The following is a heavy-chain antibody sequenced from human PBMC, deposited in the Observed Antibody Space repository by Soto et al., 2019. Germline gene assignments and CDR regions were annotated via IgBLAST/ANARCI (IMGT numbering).Heavy chain of an antibody. Sequence: GGSLRLSCAASGFTFSSYSMNWVRQAPGKGLGRVSSISRSAGNTYYADSVKGRFTISRDNAKNSMYLQMNSVRAEDTAVYYCARDQVPGLDAFDFWGQGTMVTVSS. J-gene: IGHJ3*01. CDR1: GFTFSSYS. V-gene: IGHV3-21*01. CDR2: ISRSAGNT. CDR3: ARDQVPGLDAFDF.